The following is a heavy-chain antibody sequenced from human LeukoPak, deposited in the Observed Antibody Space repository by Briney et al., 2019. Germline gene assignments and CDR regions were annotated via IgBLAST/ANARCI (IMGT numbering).Heavy chain of an antibody. V-gene: IGHV1-46*01. CDR1: VYTFTSYY. J-gene: IGHJ4*02. CDR3: ARASRYYDFWSGYSPFDY. D-gene: IGHD3-3*01. CDR2: VNPSGGST. Sequence: ASVKVSCKASVYTFTSYYMHWVRQAPGQGLEWMGIVNPSGGSTSYAQKFQGRVTMTRDTSTSTVYMELSSLRSEDTAVYYCARASRYYDFWSGYSPFDYWGQGTLVTVSS.